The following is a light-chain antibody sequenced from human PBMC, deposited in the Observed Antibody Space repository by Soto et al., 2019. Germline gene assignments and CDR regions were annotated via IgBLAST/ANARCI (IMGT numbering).Light chain of an antibody. J-gene: IGKJ1*01. Sequence: IVLTRSPGSVYWSRVGGGAVGCMASQIVNNNYLAWYQQKPGQAPRLVIHGASNRATGVPDRFSASGSGTDFTLTISRLEPQDFAVYYCQQYTKEPLTFGQGTKVDIK. CDR1: QIVNNNY. CDR2: GAS. CDR3: QQYTKEPLT. V-gene: IGKV3-20*01.